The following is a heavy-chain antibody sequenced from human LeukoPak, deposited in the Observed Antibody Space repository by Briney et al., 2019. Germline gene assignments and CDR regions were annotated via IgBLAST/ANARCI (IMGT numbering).Heavy chain of an antibody. Sequence: SETLSLTCTVSGGSISGSSYYWGWIRQPPGKGLEWIGSIYYSGSTNYNPSLKSRVTISVDTSKNQFSLKLSSVTAADTAVYYCARALGYYDSSGRYFDYWGQGTLVTVSS. CDR1: GGSISGSSYY. J-gene: IGHJ4*02. D-gene: IGHD3-22*01. CDR2: IYYSGST. V-gene: IGHV4-39*07. CDR3: ARALGYYDSSGRYFDY.